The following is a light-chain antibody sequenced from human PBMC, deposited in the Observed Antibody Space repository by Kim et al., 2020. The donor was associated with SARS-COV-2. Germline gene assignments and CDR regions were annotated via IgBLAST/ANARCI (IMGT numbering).Light chain of an antibody. CDR3: CSYAGSTTLGV. J-gene: IGLJ1*01. Sequence: QSITISCTGTSSDVGSYNLVSWYQQHPGKAPKLMIYEVTKRRSGVSNRFSGSKSGNTASLTISGLQAEDEADYYCCSYAGSTTLGVFGTGTKVTVL. V-gene: IGLV2-23*02. CDR1: SSDVGSYNL. CDR2: EVT.